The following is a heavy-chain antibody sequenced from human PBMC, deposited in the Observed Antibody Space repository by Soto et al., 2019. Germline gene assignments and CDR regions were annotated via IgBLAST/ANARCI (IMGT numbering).Heavy chain of an antibody. CDR2: INAGDGNR. J-gene: IGHJ4*02. V-gene: IGHV1-3*01. CDR3: ARDPYYDDSSSYYSPAYFDD. Sequence: GASVKVSCKASGYTFTSYAVHWVRQAPGQRLEWMGWINAGDGNRKYSQKFQDRVTITRDTSARTAYMELSSLRSEDTAVYYCARDPYYDDSSSYYSPAYFDDWGQGTLDTVSS. CDR1: GYTFTSYA. D-gene: IGHD3-22*01.